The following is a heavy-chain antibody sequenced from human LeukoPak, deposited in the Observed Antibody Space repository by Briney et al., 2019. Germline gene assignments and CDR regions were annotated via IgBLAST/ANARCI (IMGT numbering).Heavy chain of an antibody. D-gene: IGHD2-2*02. J-gene: IGHJ4*02. CDR3: VRGGYTSEPSDY. V-gene: IGHV3-30*14. CDR1: GFTFSYYA. Sequence: GRSLRLSCAASGFTFSYYAMHWGRQAPGKGLEWVAVISYDGKNEYYADSVKGRFTISRDNSKNTLYLQMSSLRAEDTAMYYCVRGGYTSEPSDYWGQGTLVTVSS. CDR2: ISYDGKNE.